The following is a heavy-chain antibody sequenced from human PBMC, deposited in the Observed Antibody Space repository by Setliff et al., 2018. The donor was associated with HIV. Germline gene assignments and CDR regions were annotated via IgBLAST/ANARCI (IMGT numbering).Heavy chain of an antibody. D-gene: IGHD3-22*01. CDR1: GGSFSGYY. CDR3: ARSVRHRTVTMIVGRFDP. V-gene: IGHV4-34*01. Sequence: SETLSLTCAVYGGSFSGYYWSWIRQPPGKGLEWIGEINHSGSTNYNPSLKSRVTISVDTSKNQFSLKLSSVTAADTAVYYCARSVRHRTVTMIVGRFDPWGQGSLVTVSS. CDR2: INHSGST. J-gene: IGHJ5*02.